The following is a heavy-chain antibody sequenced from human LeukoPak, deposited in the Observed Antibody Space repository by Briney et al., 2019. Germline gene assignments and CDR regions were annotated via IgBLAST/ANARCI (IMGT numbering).Heavy chain of an antibody. D-gene: IGHD1-1*01. CDR2: IRSKAYGGTT. CDR1: GFTFGDYG. J-gene: IGHJ4*02. V-gene: IGHV3-49*04. CDR3: IRVELATGQRHFDY. Sequence: PGGSLRLSCAASGFTFGDYGMSWVCQAPGKGLEWLSFIRSKAYGGTTEYAASIKGRFTISRDDSKSIAYLQMNSLKTEDTAVYYCIRVELATGQRHFDYWGQGTLVTVSS.